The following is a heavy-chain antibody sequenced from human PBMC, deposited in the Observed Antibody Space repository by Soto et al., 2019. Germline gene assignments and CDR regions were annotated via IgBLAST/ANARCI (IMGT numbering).Heavy chain of an antibody. CDR1: GFSVSATS. J-gene: IGHJ4*02. D-gene: IGHD5-18*01. V-gene: IGHV3-53*01. CDR3: ARVNTTLVDHFDC. Sequence: GSLRLSCVVSGFSVSATSIFWVRQATGKGLEWVSLMHRGGTTDNADSVKGRFTTSRDKSKNTLYLHMNGLRVEDTAVYYCARVNTTLVDHFDCWGQGTLVTVSS. CDR2: MHRGGTT.